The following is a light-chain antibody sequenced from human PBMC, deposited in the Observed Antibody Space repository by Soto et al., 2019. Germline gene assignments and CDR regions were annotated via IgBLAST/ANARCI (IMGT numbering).Light chain of an antibody. CDR2: DAS. CDR1: QRVSNSY. V-gene: IGKV3-20*01. Sequence: EIVLTQPPGTLSLSPGDRATLSCRASQRVSNSYLAWYQQKPGQAPRLLIYDASTRAAGVPDRVTGGGSGTDFTLTISALEPEDFALYFCQQYERPPFAFGQGTRLEI. CDR3: QQYERPPFA. J-gene: IGKJ2*01.